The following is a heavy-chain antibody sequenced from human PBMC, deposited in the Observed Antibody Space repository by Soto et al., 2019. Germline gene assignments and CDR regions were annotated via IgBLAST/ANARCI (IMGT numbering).Heavy chain of an antibody. J-gene: IGHJ6*02. CDR3: TTESAYYDFWSGYYPEFPYYYYGMDV. CDR2: MNPNSGNT. Sequence: ASVKVSCKASGYTFTSYDINWVRQATGQGLEWMGWMNPNSGNTGYAQKFQGRVTMTRNTSISTAYMELNSLKTEDTAVYYCTTESAYYDFWSGYYPEFPYYYYGMDVWGQGTTVTVSS. V-gene: IGHV1-8*01. D-gene: IGHD3-3*01. CDR1: GYTFTSYD.